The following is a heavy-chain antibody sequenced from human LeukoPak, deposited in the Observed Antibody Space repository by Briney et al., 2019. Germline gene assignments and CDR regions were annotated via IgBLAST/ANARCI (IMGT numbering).Heavy chain of an antibody. D-gene: IGHD2/OR15-2a*01. CDR2: VNPNSGNQ. CDR1: GYTFTSFD. J-gene: IGHJ3*02. Sequence: ASVKVSCTASGYTFTSFDINWVRQAPGQGLEWMGWVNPNSGNQGYAQKFQGRLTMYRNTSITTAYMELSSLRSEDTAVYYCARRYLLYRDAFDIWGQGTMVTVSS. CDR3: ARRYLLYRDAFDI. V-gene: IGHV1-8*01.